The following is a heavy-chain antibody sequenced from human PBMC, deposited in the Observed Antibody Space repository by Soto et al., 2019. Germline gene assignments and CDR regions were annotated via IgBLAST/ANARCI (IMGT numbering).Heavy chain of an antibody. CDR2: INAGNGNT. V-gene: IGHV1-3*01. J-gene: IGHJ6*02. CDR1: GYTFTNYA. Sequence: QVQLVQSGAEVKKPGASVKVSCKASGYTFTNYAMHWVRQAPGQRLKWMGWINAGNGNTKYSQKFQGRVTITRDTSASTAYMELSSLRSEDTAVNYCTRDAYSATSCHTQENYYAMDVWGQGTMVTVSS. D-gene: IGHD2-2*01. CDR3: TRDAYSATSCHTQENYYAMDV.